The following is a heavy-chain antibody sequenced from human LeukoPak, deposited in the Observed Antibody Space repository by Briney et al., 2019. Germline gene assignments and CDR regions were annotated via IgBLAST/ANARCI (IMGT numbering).Heavy chain of an antibody. V-gene: IGHV3-30*02. CDR1: GFTFSSNG. D-gene: IGHD5-12*01. CDR2: IRYDGSNE. CDR3: AKTGYSGSAYGTWYFDY. J-gene: IGHJ4*02. Sequence: GGSLRLSCATSGFTFSSNGLHWVRQAPGKGLEWVAFIRYDGSNEYYADSVKGRFTISRDNSKNTLYLQMNSLRTEDTAVYYCAKTGYSGSAYGTWYFDYWGQGTLVTISS.